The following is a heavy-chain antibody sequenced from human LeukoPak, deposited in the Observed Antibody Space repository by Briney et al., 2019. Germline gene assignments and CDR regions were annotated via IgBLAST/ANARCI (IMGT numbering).Heavy chain of an antibody. Sequence: GGSLRLSCAVSGFTFRNYGMHWVRQAPGKGLEWVAIISYDGSNKYYADSVKGRFTISRDNSKNTLELQMNCLRAEDTAVYYCATSGYNKGQGPLGYWGQGTLVTVSS. J-gene: IGHJ4*02. CDR1: GFTFRNYG. V-gene: IGHV3-30*03. D-gene: IGHD5-18*01. CDR2: ISYDGSNK. CDR3: ATSGYNKGQGPLGY.